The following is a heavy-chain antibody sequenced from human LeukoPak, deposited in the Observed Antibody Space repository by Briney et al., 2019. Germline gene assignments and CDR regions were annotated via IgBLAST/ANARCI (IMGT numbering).Heavy chain of an antibody. CDR2: IYYSGDT. V-gene: IGHV4-59*08. CDR3: ARNLDILSGYYYFDY. Sequence: PSETLSLTCSVSGDSIRSFYCSWIRQPPGGRLEWIGYIYYSGDTKYNPSLKSRVAMSLDTSKNQLSLRLSSVTAADTAVYYCARNLDILSGYYYFDYWGQGTLVTVSS. D-gene: IGHD3-9*01. CDR1: GDSIRSFY. J-gene: IGHJ4*02.